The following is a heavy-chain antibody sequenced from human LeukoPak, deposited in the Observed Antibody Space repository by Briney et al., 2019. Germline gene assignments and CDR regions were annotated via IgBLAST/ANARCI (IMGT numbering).Heavy chain of an antibody. J-gene: IGHJ3*02. Sequence: GGSLRLSCAASGFTVSSNYMSWVRQAPGKGLEWVSVIYSGGSTYYADSVKGRFTISRDNSKNTLYLQMNGLRAEDTAVYYCARDSGSYYVAFDIWGQGTMVTVSS. D-gene: IGHD1-26*01. V-gene: IGHV3-53*01. CDR2: IYSGGST. CDR1: GFTVSSNY. CDR3: ARDSGSYYVAFDI.